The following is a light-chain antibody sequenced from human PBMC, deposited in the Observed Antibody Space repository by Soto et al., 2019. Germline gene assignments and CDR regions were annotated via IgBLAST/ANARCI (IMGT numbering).Light chain of an antibody. Sequence: DIQMTQSPSTLSGSVADRVTITCRASQTISSWLAWYQQKPGKAPKLLIYKASTLKSGVPSRFSGSGSGTEFTLTISSLQPEDFATYYCQHYNSYSEAFGQGTKVDI. CDR2: KAS. CDR1: QTISSW. V-gene: IGKV1-5*03. CDR3: QHYNSYSEA. J-gene: IGKJ1*01.